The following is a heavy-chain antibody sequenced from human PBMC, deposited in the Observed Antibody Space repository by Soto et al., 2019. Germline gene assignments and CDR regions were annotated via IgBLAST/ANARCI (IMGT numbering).Heavy chain of an antibody. Sequence: QVHLVQSGAEVKKPGASVKVSCKASGYIFTKSAMHWVRQAPGQRLEWMGWISGGNGNTKYSPKLQDRVTITRDTSASTAYMELSSLRSEDTALYYCAGDGVAAGNINFDYWGQGTLVTVSS. CDR3: AGDGVAAGNINFDY. D-gene: IGHD6-25*01. V-gene: IGHV1-3*01. CDR2: ISGGNGNT. CDR1: GYIFTKSA. J-gene: IGHJ4*02.